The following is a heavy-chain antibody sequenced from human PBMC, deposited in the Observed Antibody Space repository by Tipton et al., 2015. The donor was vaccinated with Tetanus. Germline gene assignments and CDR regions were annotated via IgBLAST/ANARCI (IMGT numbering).Heavy chain of an antibody. CDR1: GFTFRSYA. V-gene: IGHV3-23*01. CDR3: AKDVETYYVFWSGSGF. CDR2: ISYSGANI. D-gene: IGHD3-3*01. J-gene: IGHJ4*02. Sequence: SLRLSCAASGFTFRSYAMAWVRQAPGKGLEWDSSISYSGANIYYADSVKRRFTISRDNSNNMLFLQMSSLRLEDTAIYYCAKDVETYYVFWSGSGFCGQGTLVTVSS.